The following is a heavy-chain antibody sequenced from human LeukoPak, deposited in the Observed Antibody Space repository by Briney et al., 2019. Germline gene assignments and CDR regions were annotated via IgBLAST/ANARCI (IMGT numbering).Heavy chain of an antibody. J-gene: IGHJ4*02. CDR3: AKRGVVIRVILVGFHKEAYYFDS. V-gene: IGHV3-23*01. Sequence: GRSLRLSCAVSGITLSNYGMSWVRQAPGKGLEWVAGISGSGGTTNYADSVKGRFTISRDNPKNTLFLHMNSLRAEDTAVYFCAKRGVVIRVILVGFHKEAYYFDSWGQGALVTVSS. CDR2: ISGSGGTT. D-gene: IGHD3-22*01. CDR1: GITLSNYG.